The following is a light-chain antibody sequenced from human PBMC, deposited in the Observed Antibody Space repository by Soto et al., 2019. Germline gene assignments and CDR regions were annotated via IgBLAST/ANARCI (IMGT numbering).Light chain of an antibody. CDR2: EVS. V-gene: IGLV2-14*01. J-gene: IGLJ1*01. CDR1: SSDVGGYNY. Sequence: QSALTQPASASGSPGQSITISCTGTSSDVGGYNYVSWYQQHPGKAPKLMIYEVSNRPSGVSNRFSGSKSGNTASLTISGLQAEDEADYYCSSYTSSSTLVVFGTGTKLTVL. CDR3: SSYTSSSTLVV.